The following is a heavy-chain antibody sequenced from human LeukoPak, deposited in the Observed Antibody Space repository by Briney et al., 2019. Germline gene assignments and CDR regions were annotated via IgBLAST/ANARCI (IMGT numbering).Heavy chain of an antibody. J-gene: IGHJ5*02. CDR1: GGSISSYY. CDR3: ARQSGSLNWFDP. CDR2: IYYSGST. D-gene: IGHD1-26*01. Sequence: PSETLSLTCTVSGGSISSYYWSWIRQPPGKGLEWIGYIYYSGSTNYNPSLKSRVTISVDTSENQFSLKLSSVTAADTAVYYCARQSGSLNWFDPWGQGTLVTVSS. V-gene: IGHV4-59*08.